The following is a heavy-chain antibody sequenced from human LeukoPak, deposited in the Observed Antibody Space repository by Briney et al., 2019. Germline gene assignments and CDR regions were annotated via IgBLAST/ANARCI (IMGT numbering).Heavy chain of an antibody. D-gene: IGHD2-15*01. CDR3: ARDPGYCRGGSCNYYYGMDV. CDR2: IYHSGST. V-gene: IGHV4-30-2*01. J-gene: IGHJ6*04. Sequence: SETLSLTCAVSGGSISSGGYSWSWIRQPPGKGLEWIGYIYHSGSTYYNPSLKSRVTISVDRSKNQFSLKLSSVTAADTAVYYCARDPGYCRGGSCNYYYGMDVWGKGTTVTVSS. CDR1: GGSISSGGYS.